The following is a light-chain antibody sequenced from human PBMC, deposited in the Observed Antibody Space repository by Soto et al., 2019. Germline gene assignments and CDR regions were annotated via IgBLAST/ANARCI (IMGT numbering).Light chain of an antibody. J-gene: IGLJ1*01. CDR1: SSDFADFNY. Sequence: QSVLTQPASVSGSPGQSITISCTGASSDFADFNYVSWYQQHPDKAPKLIIYDVNNRPSGVSNRFSGSKSGNTASLTISGLQADDEADYYCSSFRSRNTPSLFGTGPKVTVL. CDR3: SSFRSRNTPSL. V-gene: IGLV2-14*03. CDR2: DVN.